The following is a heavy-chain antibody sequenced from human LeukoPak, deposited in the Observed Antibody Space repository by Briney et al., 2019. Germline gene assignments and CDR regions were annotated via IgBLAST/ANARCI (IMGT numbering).Heavy chain of an antibody. D-gene: IGHD6-6*01. V-gene: IGHV1-46*01. J-gene: IGHJ6*03. CDR3: ATPRPRNYYYMDV. Sequence: ASVKVSCKASGYSFTSYYIHWVRQAPGQGLEWMGIINPSTGNTSNAQKFQGRVTMTRDTSTNTVYMELSSLRSEDTAVYYCATPRPRNYYYMDVWGKGTTVTVSS. CDR2: INPSTGNT. CDR1: GYSFTSYY.